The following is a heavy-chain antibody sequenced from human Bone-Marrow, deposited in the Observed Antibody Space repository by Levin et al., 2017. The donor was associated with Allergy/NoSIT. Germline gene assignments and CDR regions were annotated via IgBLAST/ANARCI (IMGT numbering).Heavy chain of an antibody. V-gene: IGHV3-30*18. CDR2: ISFDGSEK. Sequence: PGGSLRLSCAASGFTFSSYAMHWVRQAPGKGLEWVAFISFDGSEKSHADSVKGRFTISRDDSKNTLYLQMSSLRPEDTAAYYCGKEGPGRDFDYWGQGALVAVSS. CDR3: GKEGPGRDFDY. CDR1: GFTFSSYA. J-gene: IGHJ4*02. D-gene: IGHD1-14*01.